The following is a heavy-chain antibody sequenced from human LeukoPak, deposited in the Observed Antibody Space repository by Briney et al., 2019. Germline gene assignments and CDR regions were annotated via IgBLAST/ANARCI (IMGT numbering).Heavy chain of an antibody. J-gene: IGHJ4*02. CDR2: IKQDGSEK. D-gene: IGHD3-9*01. CDR3: ARVGYDILTGYYNLFDY. CDR1: GFAFSSYW. Sequence: PGGSLRLSCAASGFAFSSYWMSWVRQAPGKGLEWVANIKQDGSEKYYVDSVKGRFTISRDNAKNSLYLQMNSLRAEDTAVYYCARVGYDILTGYYNLFDYWGQGTLVTVSS. V-gene: IGHV3-7*01.